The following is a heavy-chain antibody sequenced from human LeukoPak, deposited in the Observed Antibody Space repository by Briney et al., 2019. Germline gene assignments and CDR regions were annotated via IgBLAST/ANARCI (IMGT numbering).Heavy chain of an antibody. CDR2: ISSSSSYI. Sequence: KTGGSLRLSCAASGFTFSSYSMNWVRQAPGKGLEWVSSISSSSSYIYYADSVKGRFTISRDNAKNSLYLQMNSLRAEDTAAYYCARDLEGSSWAYYFDYWGQGTLVTVSS. D-gene: IGHD6-13*01. V-gene: IGHV3-21*01. J-gene: IGHJ4*02. CDR3: ARDLEGSSWAYYFDY. CDR1: GFTFSSYS.